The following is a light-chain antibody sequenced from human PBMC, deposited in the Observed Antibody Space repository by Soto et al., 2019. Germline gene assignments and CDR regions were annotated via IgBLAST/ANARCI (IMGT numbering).Light chain of an antibody. Sequence: VLTQSPATLSLSPGERATLSCRASQSVSSSYLAWYQQKPGQAPRLLIYGASSRATGIPDRFSGSGSGTDFTLTISRLEPEDFAVYYCQQYGSSPWTFGQGTKVDIK. CDR3: QQYGSSPWT. J-gene: IGKJ1*01. V-gene: IGKV3-20*01. CDR1: QSVSSSY. CDR2: GAS.